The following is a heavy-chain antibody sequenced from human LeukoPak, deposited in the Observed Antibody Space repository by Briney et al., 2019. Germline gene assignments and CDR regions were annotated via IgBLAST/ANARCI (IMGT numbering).Heavy chain of an antibody. V-gene: IGHV3-66*01. D-gene: IGHD3-10*01. CDR1: GFTVSSNY. CDR3: AREGIIWFGETSYYMDV. Sequence: GGSLRLSCAASGFTVSSNYMSWVRQAPGKGLGWVSVIYSGGSTYYADSVKGRFTISRDNSKNTLYLQMNSLRAEDTAVYYCAREGIIWFGETSYYMDVWGKGTTVTISS. J-gene: IGHJ6*03. CDR2: IYSGGST.